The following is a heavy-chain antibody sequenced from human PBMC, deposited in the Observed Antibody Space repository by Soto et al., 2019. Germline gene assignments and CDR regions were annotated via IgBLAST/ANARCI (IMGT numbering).Heavy chain of an antibody. CDR2: IYYSGST. J-gene: IGHJ4*02. CDR1: GGSISSNY. D-gene: IGHD3-10*01. CDR3: ARGGGSPDY. Sequence: QVQLQESGPGLVKPSETLSLMCTVSGGSISSNYWSWIRQPPGKGLEYIGYIYYSGSTNYNPSLTSRVTISVDTSKNQFSLKLSPVTAADTAVYYCARGGGSPDYWGQGTLVTVSS. V-gene: IGHV4-59*01.